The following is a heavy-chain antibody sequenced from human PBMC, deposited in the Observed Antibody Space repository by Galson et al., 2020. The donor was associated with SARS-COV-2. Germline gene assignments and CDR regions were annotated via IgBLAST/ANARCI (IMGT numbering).Heavy chain of an antibody. CDR3: ARLTVVSKVYYFDL. CDR1: GASITNDNHY. J-gene: IGHJ4*02. Sequence: SETLSLTCTVSGASITNDNHYWGWIRPPPGKGLEWIGTTDYRGSPKYKSSLKSRVSMSVDTSKNRFSLNLRSVTAADTAVYYCARLTVVSKVYYFDLWGQGTLVTVSS. D-gene: IGHD2-15*01. CDR2: TDYRGSP. V-gene: IGHV4-39*02.